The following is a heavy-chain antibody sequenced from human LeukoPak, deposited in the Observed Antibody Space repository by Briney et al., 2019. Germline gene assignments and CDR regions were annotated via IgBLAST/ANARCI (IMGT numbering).Heavy chain of an antibody. D-gene: IGHD5-12*01. CDR2: IIPIFGTA. CDR1: GGTFSSYA. J-gene: IGHJ4*02. Sequence: ASVKVSCKASGGTFSSYAISWVRQAPGQGLEWMGGIIPIFGTANYAQKFQGRVTITADKSTSTAYMELSSLRSEDTAVYYCARVSSVSSGYSYYFDYWGQGTLVTVSS. V-gene: IGHV1-69*06. CDR3: ARVSSVSSGYSYYFDY.